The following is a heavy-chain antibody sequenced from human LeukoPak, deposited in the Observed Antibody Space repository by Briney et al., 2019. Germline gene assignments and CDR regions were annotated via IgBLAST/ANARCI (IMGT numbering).Heavy chain of an antibody. V-gene: IGHV3-30*18. J-gene: IGHJ4*02. CDR1: GFTFSSYG. CDR2: ISYDGSNK. Sequence: GGSLRLSCAASGFTFSSYGMHWVRQAPGKGLEWVAVISYDGSNKYYADSVKGRFTISRDNSKNTLYLQMNSLRAEDTAVYYCAKRSPYYFDYWGQGTLVTVSS. CDR3: AKRSPYYFDY.